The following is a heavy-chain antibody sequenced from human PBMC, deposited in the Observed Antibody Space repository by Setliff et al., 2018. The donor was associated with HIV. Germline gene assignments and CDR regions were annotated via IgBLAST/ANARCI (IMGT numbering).Heavy chain of an antibody. CDR1: GYTFTSYV. Sequence: ASVKVSCKASGYTFTSYVMHWVRQAPGQRLEWMGWINAGNGNTKYSQKFQGRVTFTRDTSASTAYMELSSLRSEDTAVYYCAKDRVSGWNNWFDPWGQGTLVTVSS. V-gene: IGHV1-3*01. CDR2: INAGNGNT. J-gene: IGHJ5*02. D-gene: IGHD6-19*01. CDR3: AKDRVSGWNNWFDP.